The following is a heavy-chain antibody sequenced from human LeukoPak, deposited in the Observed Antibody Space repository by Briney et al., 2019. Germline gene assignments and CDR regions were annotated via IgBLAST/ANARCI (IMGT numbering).Heavy chain of an antibody. CDR3: ARGRWGYYYGSGRKGYYFDY. CDR1: GGSFSGYY. V-gene: IGHV4-34*01. J-gene: IGHJ4*02. CDR2: INHSGST. D-gene: IGHD3-10*01. Sequence: SETLSLTCAVYGGSFSGYYWSWIRQPPGKGLEWIGEINHSGSTNYNPSLKSRVTISVDTSKNQFSLKLSSVTAADTAVYYCARGRWGYYYGSGRKGYYFDYWGRGTLVTVSS.